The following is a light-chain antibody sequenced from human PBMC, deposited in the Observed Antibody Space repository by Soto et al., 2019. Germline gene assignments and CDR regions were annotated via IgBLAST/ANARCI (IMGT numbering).Light chain of an antibody. CDR3: QQYHTDWT. Sequence: DIQMTQSPSTLSASVGDTVTITCRASESIDNWLAWYQQKPGKAPKLLIFAASTLIRRVPSRFSGRGSGTEFTLTISSLQVDDYATFYCQQYHTDWTFGQGTKVEIK. V-gene: IGKV1-5*01. J-gene: IGKJ1*01. CDR2: AAS. CDR1: ESIDNW.